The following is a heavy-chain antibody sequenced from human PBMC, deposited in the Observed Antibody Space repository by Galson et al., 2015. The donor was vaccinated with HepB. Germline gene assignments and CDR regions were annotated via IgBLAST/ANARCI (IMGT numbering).Heavy chain of an antibody. CDR1: GYTFTSYY. CDR2: INPSGGST. D-gene: IGHD4-17*01. V-gene: IGHV1-46*01. Sequence: SVKVSCKASGYTFTSYYMHWVRQAPGQGLEWMGIINPSGGSTSYAQKFQGRVTMTRDTSTSTVYMELSSLRSEDTAVYYCARGVVFGDYAFYYGMDVWGQGTTVTVSS. CDR3: ARGVVFGDYAFYYGMDV. J-gene: IGHJ6*02.